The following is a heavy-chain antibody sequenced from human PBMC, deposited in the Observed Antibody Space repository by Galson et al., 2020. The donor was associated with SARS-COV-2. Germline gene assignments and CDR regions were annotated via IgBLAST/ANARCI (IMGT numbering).Heavy chain of an antibody. V-gene: IGHV3-48*03. CDR1: GFTFSGYE. CDR2: ITSSGSTI. J-gene: IGHJ4*02. CDR3: AITRITIFGMVTPFYY. Sequence: GGSLRLSCAASGFTFSGYEMNWVRQAPGKGLEWVSYITSSGSTIYYADSVKGRFTISRDNAKNSLYLQMNSLRAEDTAVYYCAITRITIFGMVTPFYYWGQGTLVTVSS. D-gene: IGHD3-3*01.